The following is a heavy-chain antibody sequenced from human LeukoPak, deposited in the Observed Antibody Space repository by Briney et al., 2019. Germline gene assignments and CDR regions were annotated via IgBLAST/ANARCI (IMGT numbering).Heavy chain of an antibody. CDR2: IIPIFGTA. D-gene: IGHD2-2*01. V-gene: IGHV1-69*05. Sequence: ASVKVSCKASGGTFSSYAISWVRQAPGQGLEWMGGIIPIFGTANYAQQFQGRVTITTDESTSTAYMELSSLSSEHTAVYYCARVVLPPAINWFDPWGQETLVTVSS. CDR3: ARVVLPPAINWFDP. J-gene: IGHJ5*02. CDR1: GGTFSSYA.